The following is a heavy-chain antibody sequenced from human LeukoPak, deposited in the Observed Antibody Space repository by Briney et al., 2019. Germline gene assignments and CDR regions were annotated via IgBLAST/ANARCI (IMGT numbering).Heavy chain of an antibody. CDR2: INPNSGGT. CDR1: GYTFTGYY. D-gene: IGHD3-3*01. CDR3: ARNHDFLHWFDP. J-gene: IGHJ5*02. V-gene: IGHV1-2*02. Sequence: GASVKVSCKASGYTFTGYYMHWVRQAPGQGLEWMGWINPNSGGTNYAQKFQGRVTMTRDTSISTAYMEPSRLRSDDTAVYYCARNHDFLHWFDPWGQGTLVTVSS.